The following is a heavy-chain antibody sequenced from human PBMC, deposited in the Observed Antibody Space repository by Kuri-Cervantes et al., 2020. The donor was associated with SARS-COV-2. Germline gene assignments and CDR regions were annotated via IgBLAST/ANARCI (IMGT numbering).Heavy chain of an antibody. CDR1: GYSISSGYY. D-gene: IGHD3-3*01. Sequence: ESLKISCAVSGYSISSGYYWGWIRQPPGKGLEWIGSIYYSGSTYYNPSLKSRVTISVDTSKNQFSLKLSSVTAADTAVYYCARDFWSGYYGGNWFDPWGQGTLVTVSS. V-gene: IGHV4-38-2*02. J-gene: IGHJ5*02. CDR3: ARDFWSGYYGGNWFDP. CDR2: IYYSGST.